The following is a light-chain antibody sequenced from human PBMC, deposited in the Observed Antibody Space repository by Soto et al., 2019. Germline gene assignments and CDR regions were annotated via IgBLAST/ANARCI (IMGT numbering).Light chain of an antibody. Sequence: QSVLTQPASVSGSPGQSITISCTGTSSDVGAYNFVSWYQQHPGKVPKLMIFDVSSRPSGVSDRFSGSKSGNTASLTISGLQAEGQGDYYCSSYTSSSPHVFGSGTKLTVL. J-gene: IGLJ1*01. CDR3: SSYTSSSPHV. V-gene: IGLV2-14*03. CDR1: SSDVGAYNF. CDR2: DVS.